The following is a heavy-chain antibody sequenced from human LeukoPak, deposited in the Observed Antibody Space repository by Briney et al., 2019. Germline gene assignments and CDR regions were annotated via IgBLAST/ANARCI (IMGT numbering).Heavy chain of an antibody. V-gene: IGHV3-33*01. Sequence: GGSLRLSCAASGFTFSNYGMHWARQAPGKGLEWVAVIWYDGSNKYYADSVKGRFTISRDNSKNTLYLQMNSLRAEDTGVYYCVRGVRTVDYWGQGTLVTVSS. CDR3: VRGVRTVDY. CDR2: IWYDGSNK. J-gene: IGHJ4*02. CDR1: GFTFSNYG. D-gene: IGHD4-17*01.